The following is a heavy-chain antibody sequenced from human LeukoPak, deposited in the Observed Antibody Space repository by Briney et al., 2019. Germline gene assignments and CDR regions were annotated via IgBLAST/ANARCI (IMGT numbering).Heavy chain of an antibody. Sequence: TSETLSLTCTVSGGSISPSCWSWIRQPPGKGLEWIGYAYYTGSTNYNPSLKSRVTISVDTSKNQFSLTLSSVTAADTAVYYCARGHYGSGTGTYSHWGQGTLVTVSS. V-gene: IGHV4-59*01. CDR3: ARGHYGSGTGTYSH. CDR1: GGSISPSC. D-gene: IGHD3-10*01. J-gene: IGHJ4*02. CDR2: AYYTGST.